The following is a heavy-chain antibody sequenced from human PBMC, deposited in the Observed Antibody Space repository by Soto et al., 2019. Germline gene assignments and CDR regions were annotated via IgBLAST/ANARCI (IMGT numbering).Heavy chain of an antibody. CDR3: AKDLLTGRTLYYYGMDV. J-gene: IGHJ6*02. CDR2: ISWDGGST. V-gene: IGHV3-43*01. CDR1: GFTFDDYT. Sequence: LGGSLRLSCAASGFTFDDYTMHWVRQAPGKGLEWVSLISWDGGSTYYADSVKGRFTISRDNSKNSLYLQMNSLRTEDTALYYCAKDLLTGRTLYYYGMDVWGQGTTVTVSS. D-gene: IGHD7-27*01.